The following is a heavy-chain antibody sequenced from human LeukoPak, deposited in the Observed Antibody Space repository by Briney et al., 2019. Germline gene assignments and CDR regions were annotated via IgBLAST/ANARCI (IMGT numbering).Heavy chain of an antibody. V-gene: IGHV3-53*01. CDR1: GFTVGSNY. J-gene: IGHJ4*02. Sequence: GGSLRLSCAASGFTVGSNYMSWVRQAPGKGLEWVSVIYSGGSTYYADSVKGRFTISRDNSKNTLYLQMNSLRAEDTAVYYCARVAVGATFFDYWGQGTLVTVSS. D-gene: IGHD1-26*01. CDR3: ARVAVGATFFDY. CDR2: IYSGGST.